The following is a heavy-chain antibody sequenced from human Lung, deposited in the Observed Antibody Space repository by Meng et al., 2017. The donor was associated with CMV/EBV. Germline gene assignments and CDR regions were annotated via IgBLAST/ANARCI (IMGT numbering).Heavy chain of an antibody. CDR2: INPNSGGT. CDR3: ARDFFGELLGWLDP. Sequence: ASVKVSXKASGYTFTGYYMHWVRQAPGQGLEWMGWINPNSGGTNYAQKFQGRVTMTRDTSISTAYMELSRLRSDDTAVYYCARDFFGELLGWLDPWGQGTLVTVSS. V-gene: IGHV1-2*02. J-gene: IGHJ5*02. D-gene: IGHD1-26*01. CDR1: GYTFTGYY.